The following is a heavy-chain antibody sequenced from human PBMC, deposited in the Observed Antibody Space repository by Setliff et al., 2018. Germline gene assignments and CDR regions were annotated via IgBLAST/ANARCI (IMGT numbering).Heavy chain of an antibody. CDR1: GGSISSGSYY. Sequence: SETLSLTCAVSGGSISSGSYYWSWIRQPAGKGLEWVGRLHTSGSTNYNPSLKGRVTISADTSKNQFSLNLSSVTAADTAVYFCARDNTIVGATDYWGQGTLVTVS. J-gene: IGHJ4*02. D-gene: IGHD1-26*01. CDR3: ARDNTIVGATDY. CDR2: LHTSGST. V-gene: IGHV4-61*02.